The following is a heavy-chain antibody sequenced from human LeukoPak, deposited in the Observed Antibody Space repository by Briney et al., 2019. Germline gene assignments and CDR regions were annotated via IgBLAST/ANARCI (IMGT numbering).Heavy chain of an antibody. CDR1: GFIVSTNY. J-gene: IGHJ3*02. V-gene: IGHV3-53*01. D-gene: IGHD1-26*01. CDR3: ARELREHGVFDI. CDR2: IYSDGST. Sequence: GGSLRLSCAASGFIVSTNYMTWVRQAPEKGLEWVSEIYSDGSTYYAASVKGRFSISRDNSKNTVYLQMNSLRAEDTAVYYCARELREHGVFDIWGQGTMVTVSS.